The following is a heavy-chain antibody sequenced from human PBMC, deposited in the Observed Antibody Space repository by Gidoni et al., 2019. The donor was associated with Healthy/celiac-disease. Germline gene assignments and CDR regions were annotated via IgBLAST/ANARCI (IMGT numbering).Heavy chain of an antibody. CDR1: GYTFTSYG. J-gene: IGHJ4*02. CDR2: ISADNGNT. Sequence: QVQLVQSGAEVKKPGASVKVSCKASGYTFTSYGISWVRQAPGQGLEWMGWISADNGNTNYAQKRQGRVTMTTDTSTSTAYMELRSLRSDDTAVYYCARALQQLVRPTSFDYWGQGTLVTVSS. CDR3: ARALQQLVRPTSFDY. V-gene: IGHV1-18*01. D-gene: IGHD6-13*01.